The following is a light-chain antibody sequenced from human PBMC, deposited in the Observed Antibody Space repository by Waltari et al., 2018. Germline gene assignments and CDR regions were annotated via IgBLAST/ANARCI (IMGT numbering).Light chain of an antibody. Sequence: DIVMTQSPATLSVSPGERATLSCRARQSVGRNLAWYQQKPGQALRLLIFAASRRATGIPARFSGSGSGTEFTLTIGSLQSEDFAVYYCQQYNNWPPYTFGQGTKLEIK. V-gene: IGKV3-15*01. J-gene: IGKJ2*01. CDR2: AAS. CDR3: QQYNNWPPYT. CDR1: QSVGRN.